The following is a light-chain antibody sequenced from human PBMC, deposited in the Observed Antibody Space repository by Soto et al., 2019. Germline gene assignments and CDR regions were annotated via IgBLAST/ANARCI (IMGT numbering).Light chain of an antibody. Sequence: EVVWTLSPASLSLSPGDRATLSCRADQSVSDYLAWYQQKPGQPPRLLFFDASSRASGVPHRFSAGGSGTDFTLIVSSLQAEDFALYYCQQRANWPPTVGGGTKV. J-gene: IGKJ4*01. V-gene: IGKV3-11*01. CDR2: DAS. CDR1: QSVSDY. CDR3: QQRANWPPT.